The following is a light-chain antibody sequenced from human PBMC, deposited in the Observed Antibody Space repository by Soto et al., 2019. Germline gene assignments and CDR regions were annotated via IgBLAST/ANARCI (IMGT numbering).Light chain of an antibody. CDR3: SSYTSSGTDV. V-gene: IGLV2-14*01. CDR1: SSDVGDYNY. J-gene: IGLJ1*01. Sequence: QSALTQPASVSGSPGQSITISCTGTSSDVGDYNYVSWYQPHPGKAPKLMIYDVSNRPSGVSNRFSCSKSGNTASLTISWLQAEDDAAYYCSSYTSSGTDVFGTGTKLTVL. CDR2: DVS.